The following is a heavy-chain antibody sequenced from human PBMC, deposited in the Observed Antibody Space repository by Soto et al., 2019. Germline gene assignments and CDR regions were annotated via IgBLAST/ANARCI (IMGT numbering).Heavy chain of an antibody. CDR1: GGSISSSSYY. D-gene: IGHD3-16*02. CDR3: ASIMITFGGVIVAD. Sequence: QLQLQESGPGLVKPSETLSLTCTVSGGSISSSSYYWGWIRQPPGKGLEWIGSIYYSGSTYYNPSLKSRVTISVDTSKNQFSLKLRSVTAADTAVYYCASIMITFGGVIVADWGQGTLVTVSS. V-gene: IGHV4-39*01. J-gene: IGHJ4*02. CDR2: IYYSGST.